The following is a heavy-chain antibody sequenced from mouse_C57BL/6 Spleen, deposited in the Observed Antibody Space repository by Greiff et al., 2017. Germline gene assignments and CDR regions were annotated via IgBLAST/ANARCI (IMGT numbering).Heavy chain of an antibody. J-gene: IGHJ2*01. D-gene: IGHD1-1*02. V-gene: IGHV1-82*01. Sequence: VKLQESGPELVKPGASVKISCKASGYAFSSSWMNWVKQRPGKGLEWIGRIYPGGGDTNYNGKFKGKATLTADKSSSTAYMQLSSLTSEDSAVYFCAREGRGGNYFDYWGQGTTLTVSS. CDR1: GYAFSSSW. CDR2: IYPGGGDT. CDR3: AREGRGGNYFDY.